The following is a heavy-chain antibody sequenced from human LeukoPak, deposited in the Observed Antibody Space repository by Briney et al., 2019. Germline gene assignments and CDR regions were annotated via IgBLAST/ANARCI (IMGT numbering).Heavy chain of an antibody. D-gene: IGHD6-6*01. V-gene: IGHV2-70*04. J-gene: IGHJ5*02. CDR2: IDWDDDK. CDR1: GSSFSASGER. Sequence: SGPALVKPTQTLTLTCIFSGSSFSASGERVSWIRQPPGKALEWLARIDWDDDKFYNPSLRTRLTVSTGTSKNQVVLTLTNMDTVDTATYYCARIGRSGSSTWFDPWGQGTLVTVSS. CDR3: ARIGRSGSSTWFDP.